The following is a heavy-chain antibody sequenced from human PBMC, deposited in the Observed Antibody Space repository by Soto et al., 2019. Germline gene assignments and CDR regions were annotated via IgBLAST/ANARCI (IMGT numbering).Heavy chain of an antibody. CDR1: GYRFTSYW. CDR3: AREDKSGYFHWVVP. CDR2: IFPSDSDT. Sequence: GESLKISCRTSGYRFTSYWIAWVRQIPGKGLEWVGIIFPSDSDTRYSTSFQGQVTISADRSTSTVFLQWASLKASDTAVYFCAREDKSGYFHWVVPWGQGTLVTVSS. V-gene: IGHV5-51*01. D-gene: IGHD3-22*01. J-gene: IGHJ5*02.